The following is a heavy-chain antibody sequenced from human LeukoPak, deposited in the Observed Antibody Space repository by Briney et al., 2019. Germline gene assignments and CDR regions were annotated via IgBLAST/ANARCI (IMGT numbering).Heavy chain of an antibody. J-gene: IGHJ4*02. D-gene: IGHD3-9*01. Sequence: PSETLSLTCAVSGGSISSSNWWSWVRQPPGKGLEWIGEIYHSGSTNYNPSLKSRVTISVDKSKNQFSLKLSFVTAADTAVYYCARSSGGYDILTGYLTPYYFDYWGQGTLVTVSS. CDR3: ARSSGGYDILTGYLTPYYFDY. V-gene: IGHV4-4*02. CDR2: IYHSGST. CDR1: GGSISSSNW.